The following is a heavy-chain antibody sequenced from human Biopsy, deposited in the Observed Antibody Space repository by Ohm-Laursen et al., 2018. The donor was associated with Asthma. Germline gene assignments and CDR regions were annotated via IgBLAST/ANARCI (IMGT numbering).Heavy chain of an antibody. CDR3: ARTYYDFLTGQVNDVFAI. J-gene: IGHJ3*02. CDR2: INAGNGNT. Sequence: ASVKVSCNASGYTFINYAIHWVRQAPGQRLEWMGWINAGNGNTKYSQKFQGRVTITRDASASTAYMDLSSLRSEDTAVYYCARTYYDFLTGQVNDVFAIWGQGTMVTVSS. V-gene: IGHV1-3*01. D-gene: IGHD3-9*01. CDR1: GYTFINYA.